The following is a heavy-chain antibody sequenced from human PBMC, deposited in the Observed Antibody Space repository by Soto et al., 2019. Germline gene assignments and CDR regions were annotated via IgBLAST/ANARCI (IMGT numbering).Heavy chain of an antibody. D-gene: IGHD1-7*01. CDR1: GGSISSGAYS. J-gene: IGHJ6*02. CDR2: IYHSGST. CDR3: ARNSIIGTTAFQYGLDV. V-gene: IGHV4-30-2*01. Sequence: SETLSLTCEVSGGSISSGAYSWSWIRQPPGKGLEWMGYIYHSGSTYHNPSLKNRVTISVDRSKNQFSLKLTSVTAADTAVYYCARNSIIGTTAFQYGLDVWGQGTTVTVSS.